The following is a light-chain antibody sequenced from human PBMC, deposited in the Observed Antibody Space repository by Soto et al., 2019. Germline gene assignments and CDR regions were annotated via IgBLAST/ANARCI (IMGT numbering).Light chain of an antibody. J-gene: IGLJ7*01. CDR3: SSYITRTTLRV. Sequence: QSALTQPASVSGSLGQSITISCIGTSSDVGASNFVSWFQQHPGQAPKLIISEVDNRPSGVSNRFSGSKSANTASLTISGLVAEDEADYYCSSYITRTTLRVFGTGTQLTVL. CDR2: EVD. CDR1: SSDVGASNF. V-gene: IGLV2-14*03.